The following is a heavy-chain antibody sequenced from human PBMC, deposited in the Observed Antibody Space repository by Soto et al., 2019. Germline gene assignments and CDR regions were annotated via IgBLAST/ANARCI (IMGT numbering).Heavy chain of an antibody. Sequence: QVQLVQSGAEVKKPGSSVKVSCKASGGTFSSYAISWVRQAPGQGLEWMGGIIPIFGTANYAQKFQGRVTITADKSTSTAYMELSSLRSEDTAVYYCARVGRTYYYDSSSYYPFADWGQGTLVTVSS. CDR2: IIPIFGTA. V-gene: IGHV1-69*06. CDR1: GGTFSSYA. J-gene: IGHJ4*02. D-gene: IGHD3-22*01. CDR3: ARVGRTYYYDSSSYYPFAD.